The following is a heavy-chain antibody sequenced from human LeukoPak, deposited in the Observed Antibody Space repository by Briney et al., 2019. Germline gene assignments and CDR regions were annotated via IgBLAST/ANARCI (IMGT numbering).Heavy chain of an antibody. D-gene: IGHD6-13*01. CDR1: GGSISSHY. Sequence: PSETLSLTCTVSGGSISSHYWSWIRQPPGKGLEWIGYIYYSGSTNYNPSLKSRVTISVDTSKNQFSLKLSSVTAADTAVYYCARWVAAAGTDYWGQGTLVTVSS. J-gene: IGHJ4*02. V-gene: IGHV4-59*11. CDR2: IYYSGST. CDR3: ARWVAAAGTDY.